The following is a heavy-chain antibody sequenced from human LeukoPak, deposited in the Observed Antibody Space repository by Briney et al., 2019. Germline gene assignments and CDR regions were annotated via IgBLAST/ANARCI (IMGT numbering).Heavy chain of an antibody. CDR1: GFTFSSYA. J-gene: IGHJ6*03. CDR2: ISYEGANI. V-gene: IGHV3-30-3*01. Sequence: GRSLRLSCAAPGFTFSSYAFHWVRQAPDKGLEWVATISYEGANIYYADSVKGRFTISRDNSKNTLYLQMNSLRSEDTAVYYCARLNYDFWSGIWEGYYMDVWGKGTTVTVSS. D-gene: IGHD3-3*01. CDR3: ARLNYDFWSGIWEGYYMDV.